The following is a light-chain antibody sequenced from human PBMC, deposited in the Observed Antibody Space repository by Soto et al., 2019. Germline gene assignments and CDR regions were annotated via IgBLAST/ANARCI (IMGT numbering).Light chain of an antibody. CDR1: SSNIGAGYD. CDR2: GNS. CDR3: QSYDSSLSVSCV. J-gene: IGLJ1*01. Sequence: QSVLTQPPSVSGAPGQRVTISCTGSSSNIGAGYDVHWYQQLPGTAPKLLIYGNSNRPSGVPDRFSGSKSGTSASLAITGLQAEDEADYYFQSYDSSLSVSCVFGTGTKVTVL. V-gene: IGLV1-40*01.